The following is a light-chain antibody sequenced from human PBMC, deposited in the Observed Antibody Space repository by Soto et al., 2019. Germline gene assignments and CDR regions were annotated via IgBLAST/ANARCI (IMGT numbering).Light chain of an antibody. CDR2: GAS. Sequence: EIVMPQSPATVSVSPGERVTLSCRASQSVSSNLAWYQQKPGQAPRLLISGASTRATGVPARFSGSGPGTEFTLTISSLQAEDFAIYYCQQYNTWPPTFGQGTKV. J-gene: IGKJ1*01. CDR3: QQYNTWPPT. V-gene: IGKV3-15*01. CDR1: QSVSSN.